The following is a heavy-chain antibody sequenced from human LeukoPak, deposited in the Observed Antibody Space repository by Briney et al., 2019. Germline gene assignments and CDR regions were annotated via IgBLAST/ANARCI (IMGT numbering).Heavy chain of an antibody. CDR2: VYYTGST. CDR1: GGSISGSHYY. J-gene: IGHJ4*01. CDR3: GTDSSGFDN. Sequence: PSETLSLTCSVSGGSISGSHYYGSWIRQPPGEGVGWIGSVYYTGSTNYNPSLKSRLTISADTSRNQFSLKLISVTAADTAVYYCGTDSSGFDNWGHGTLVTVSS. V-gene: IGHV4-39*01. D-gene: IGHD3-22*01.